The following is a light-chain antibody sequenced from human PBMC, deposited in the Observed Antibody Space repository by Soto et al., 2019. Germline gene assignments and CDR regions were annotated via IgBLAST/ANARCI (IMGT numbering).Light chain of an antibody. Sequence: DIQMTQFPDSLSASVGDRVTVTCRTSQNIYNYLNWYQQKPGKAPKLLIYAASGVQSGVPLRFSGSGSGTDFTLTISSLQPEDFATYYCEQTYSTPVTFGQGTRLEVK. J-gene: IGKJ5*01. CDR3: EQTYSTPVT. CDR1: QNIYNY. V-gene: IGKV1-39*01. CDR2: AAS.